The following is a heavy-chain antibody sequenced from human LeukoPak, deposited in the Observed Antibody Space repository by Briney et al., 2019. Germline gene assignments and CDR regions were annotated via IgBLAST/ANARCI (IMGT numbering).Heavy chain of an antibody. CDR1: GFSFSSNS. CDR3: AREGVYSSGWYACDY. CDR2: IKQDGSEK. J-gene: IGHJ4*02. Sequence: GGSLRLSCAASGFSFSSNSMNWVRQAPGKGLEWVANIKQDGSEKYYVYSVKGRFTISRDNAKNSLYLQMNSLRAEDTAVYYCAREGVYSSGWYACDYWGQGTLVTVSS. V-gene: IGHV3-7*01. D-gene: IGHD6-19*01.